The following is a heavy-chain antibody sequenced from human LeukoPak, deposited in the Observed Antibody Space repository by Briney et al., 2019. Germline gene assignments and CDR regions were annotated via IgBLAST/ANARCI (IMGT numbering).Heavy chain of an antibody. CDR1: GYTFTRYG. CDR2: ISAYNGNT. J-gene: IGHJ4*02. Sequence: ASQKVSCKTSGYTFTRYGISWVRQAPGQGLEWMGWISAYNGNTNYAQKLQGRVMMTTETSTSTAYMELRSLRSDDTAVYYCAREGGATIFIDWGQGTLVTVSS. D-gene: IGHD1-26*01. CDR3: AREGGATIFID. V-gene: IGHV1-18*01.